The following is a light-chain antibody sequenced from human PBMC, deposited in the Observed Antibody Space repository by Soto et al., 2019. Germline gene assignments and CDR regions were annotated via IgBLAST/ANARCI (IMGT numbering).Light chain of an antibody. J-gene: IGKJ2*01. CDR3: LHYGTSTPYT. CDR2: KAS. CDR1: QSISSW. V-gene: IGKV1-5*03. Sequence: DIQMTQSPSTLSASVGDRVTITCRASQSISSWLAWYQQKPGKAPKLLIYKASSLESGVPSRFSGSGSGTDFTLTISGLEPEDFAVYFCLHYGTSTPYTFGRGTKLEIK.